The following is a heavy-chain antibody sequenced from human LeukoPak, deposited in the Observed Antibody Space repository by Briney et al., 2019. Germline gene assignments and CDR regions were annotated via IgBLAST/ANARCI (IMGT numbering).Heavy chain of an antibody. D-gene: IGHD3-10*01. CDR2: IRGSGGST. CDR1: GFTFSSYA. Sequence: GGSLRLSWAASGFTFSSYAMSWVRQAPGKGLEWVSAIRGSGGSTYYADSVKGRFTISRDNSKNTLYLQMNSLRAEDTAVYYCAKGAFGFKRVPNFDYSGQGTLVTVSS. J-gene: IGHJ4*02. CDR3: AKGAFGFKRVPNFDY. V-gene: IGHV3-23*01.